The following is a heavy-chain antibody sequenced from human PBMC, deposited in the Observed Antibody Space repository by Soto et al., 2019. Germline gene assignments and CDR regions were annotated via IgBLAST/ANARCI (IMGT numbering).Heavy chain of an antibody. Sequence: QAQLQQWGTGLLKPSETLSLTCAVYGGSLSGNYWGWIRQPPGKGLEWIGETHHSGSTAYNPSLKSRVTISGDTSRNQFSLTLNSVTAADTAGYYCARTTAAIHLNYWSQGTLVTVSS. J-gene: IGHJ4*02. CDR2: THHSGST. D-gene: IGHD2-21*02. CDR3: ARTTAAIHLNY. V-gene: IGHV4-34*01. CDR1: GGSLSGNY.